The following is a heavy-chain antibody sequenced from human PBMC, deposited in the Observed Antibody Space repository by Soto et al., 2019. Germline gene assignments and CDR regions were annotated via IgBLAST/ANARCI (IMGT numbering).Heavy chain of an antibody. V-gene: IGHV5-10-1*01. CDR1: GYSFTSYW. D-gene: IGHD1-1*01. Sequence: PGESLKISCKGFGYSFTSYWFSWVCQMHGKALQWRGRILSRDSYTNYSPSFQGHVTISSDKSINTSYLQWSSLKAPDTAMYYCARQSLGYPHWTWFDSWGQGTLVTVSS. CDR3: ARQSLGYPHWTWFDS. CDR2: ILSRDSYT. J-gene: IGHJ5*01.